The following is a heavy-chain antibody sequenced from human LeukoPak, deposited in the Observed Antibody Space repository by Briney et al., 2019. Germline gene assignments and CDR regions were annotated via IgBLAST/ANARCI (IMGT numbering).Heavy chain of an antibody. CDR2: ISYSGTT. Sequence: SETLSLTCTVSGGSISSRPYYWGWVRQPPGKGLEWIGTISYSGTTYYSPSLKSRVTISLDTSKNQFSLKLSSVTAADTAVYYCARVAVVAATAWFDPWGQGTLVTVSS. J-gene: IGHJ5*02. V-gene: IGHV4-39*07. CDR1: GGSISSRPYY. D-gene: IGHD2-15*01. CDR3: ARVAVVAATAWFDP.